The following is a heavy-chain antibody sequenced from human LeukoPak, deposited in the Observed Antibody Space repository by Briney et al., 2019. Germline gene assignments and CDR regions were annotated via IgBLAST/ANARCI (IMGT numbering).Heavy chain of an antibody. CDR3: VKVRGRARVGYFDY. J-gene: IGHJ4*02. CDR1: GFTFSSSW. CDR2: INKDGSVT. V-gene: IGHV3-74*01. Sequence: GGSLRLSCAASGFTFSSSWIQWVRQAPGKGLVWVSRINKDGSVTDYAESVKGRFSISRDNAKNTLYLQMNSLRVEDTAIYYCVKVRGRARVGYFDYWGQGPLVTVSS. D-gene: IGHD1-26*01.